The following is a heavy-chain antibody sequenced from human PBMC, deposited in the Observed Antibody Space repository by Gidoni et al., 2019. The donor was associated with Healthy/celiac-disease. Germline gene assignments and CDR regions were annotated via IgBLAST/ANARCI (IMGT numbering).Heavy chain of an antibody. D-gene: IGHD1-26*01. Sequence: EVQLVESGGGLVKPGGSLRLSCAASGFTFRSYSMNWVRQAPGQGLEWVSSISSSSSYIYYADSVKGRFTISRDNAKNSLYLQMNSLRAEDTAVYYCARDTEGATPFDYWGQGTLVTVSS. V-gene: IGHV3-21*01. CDR2: ISSSSSYI. J-gene: IGHJ4*02. CDR3: ARDTEGATPFDY. CDR1: GFTFRSYS.